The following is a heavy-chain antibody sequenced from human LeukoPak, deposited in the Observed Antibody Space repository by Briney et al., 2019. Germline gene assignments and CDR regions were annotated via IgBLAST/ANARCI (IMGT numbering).Heavy chain of an antibody. V-gene: IGHV3-7*04. J-gene: IGHJ5*02. CDR1: GFTFSSYW. D-gene: IGHD1-20*01. Sequence: GGSLRLSCVGSGFTFSSYWMTWVRQAPGKGLEWVANMRQDGSEIYYVDSVKGRFTFSRDDGKKSLFLHMNSLRADDTALYYCARGPVASRGITGIDVGVDLWGQGTLVSVSS. CDR2: MRQDGSEI. CDR3: ARGPVASRGITGIDVGVDL.